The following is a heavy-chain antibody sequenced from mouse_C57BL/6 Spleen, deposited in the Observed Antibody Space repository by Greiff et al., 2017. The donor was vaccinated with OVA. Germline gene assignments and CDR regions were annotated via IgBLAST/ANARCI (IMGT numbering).Heavy chain of an antibody. CDR2: ISSGSSTI. CDR1: GFTFSDYG. D-gene: IGHD2-4*01. Sequence: EVMLVESGGGLVKPGGSLKLSCAASGFTFSDYGMHWVRQAPEKGLEWVAYISSGSSTIYYADTVKGRFTISRDNAKNTLFLQMTSLRSEDTAMYYCARDYDLDVWGTGTTVTVSS. J-gene: IGHJ1*03. V-gene: IGHV5-17*01. CDR3: ARDYDLDV.